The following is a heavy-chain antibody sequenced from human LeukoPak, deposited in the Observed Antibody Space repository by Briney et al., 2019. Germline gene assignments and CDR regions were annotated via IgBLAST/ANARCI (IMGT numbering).Heavy chain of an antibody. CDR3: ASDASYYDSSGYYDAIDI. J-gene: IGHJ3*02. Sequence: GGSLRLSCAASGFTFSNYWMHWVRQAPGKGLVWVSRITGDGSSTSYADSVKGRFTNSRDNAKNTLYLQMNSLRVEDTAVYFCASDASYYDSSGYYDAIDIWGQGTMVTVSS. V-gene: IGHV3-74*01. CDR1: GFTFSNYW. D-gene: IGHD3-22*01. CDR2: ITGDGSST.